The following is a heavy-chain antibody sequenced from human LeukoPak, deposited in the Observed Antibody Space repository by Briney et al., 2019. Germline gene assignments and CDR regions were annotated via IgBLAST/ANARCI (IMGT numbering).Heavy chain of an antibody. Sequence: PGGSLRLSCAASGFTFSSYSMNWVRQAPGKGLEWVSYISSSSSTIYYADSVKGRFTISRDNAKNSLYLQMNSLRAEDTAVYYCARDQYYYDSSGHLPDYWGQGTLVTVSS. CDR2: ISSSSSTI. J-gene: IGHJ4*02. CDR1: GFTFSSYS. V-gene: IGHV3-48*01. D-gene: IGHD3-22*01. CDR3: ARDQYYYDSSGHLPDY.